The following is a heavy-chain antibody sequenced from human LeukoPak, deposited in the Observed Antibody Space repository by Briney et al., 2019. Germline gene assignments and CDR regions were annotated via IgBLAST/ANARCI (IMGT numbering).Heavy chain of an antibody. CDR2: IRYDGSNK. V-gene: IGHV3-30*02. D-gene: IGHD6-13*01. CDR1: GFTFSSYA. Sequence: GGSLRLSCAASGFTFSSYAMHWVRQAPGKGLEWVAFIRYDGSNKYYADSVKGRFTISRDNSKNTLYLQMNSLRAEDTAVYYCAKDLSAAGDYWGQGTLVTVSS. J-gene: IGHJ4*02. CDR3: AKDLSAAGDY.